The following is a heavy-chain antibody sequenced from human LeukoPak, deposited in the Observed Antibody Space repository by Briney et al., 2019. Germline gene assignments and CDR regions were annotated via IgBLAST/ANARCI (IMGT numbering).Heavy chain of an antibody. CDR1: GFTFSSYA. CDR3: ARDRYAYYDSSGYQSY. D-gene: IGHD3-22*01. CDR2: ISGSGGST. J-gene: IGHJ4*02. V-gene: IGHV3-23*01. Sequence: GGSLRLSCAASGFTFSSYAMSWVRQAPGKGLEWVSAISGSGGSTYYADSVKGRFTISRDNAKNSLYLQMNSLRAEDTAVYYCARDRYAYYDSSGYQSYWGQGTLVTVSS.